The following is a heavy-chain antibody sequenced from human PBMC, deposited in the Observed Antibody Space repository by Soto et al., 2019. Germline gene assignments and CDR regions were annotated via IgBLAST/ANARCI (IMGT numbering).Heavy chain of an antibody. J-gene: IGHJ5*01. CDR2: ISNDGRVQ. V-gene: IGHV3-30*03. CDR3: ARDIWSGDYKWFDS. Sequence: GGSLRLSCTSSTISINVHGIQWVRQAPAKGLEWLAFISNDGRVQYYADSVKGRFTISRDYSKSTVDPQMNSLRNEETAVYYCARDIWSGDYKWFDSWGPGTLVTVSS. D-gene: IGHD3-3*01. CDR1: TISINVHG.